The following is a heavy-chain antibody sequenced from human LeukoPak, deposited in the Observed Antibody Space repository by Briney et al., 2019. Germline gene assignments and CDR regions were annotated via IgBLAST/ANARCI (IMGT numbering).Heavy chain of an antibody. CDR3: ARENGGYSYGRRWFNP. J-gene: IGHJ5*02. CDR1: GYTFTSYG. V-gene: IGHV1-18*01. CDR2: ISAYNGNT. D-gene: IGHD5-18*01. Sequence: GASVKVSCKASGYTFTSYGISWVRQAPGQGLEWMGWISAYNGNTNYAQKLQGRVTMTTDTSTSTAYMELRSLRSDDTAVYYCARENGGYSYGRRWFNPWGQGTLVTVSS.